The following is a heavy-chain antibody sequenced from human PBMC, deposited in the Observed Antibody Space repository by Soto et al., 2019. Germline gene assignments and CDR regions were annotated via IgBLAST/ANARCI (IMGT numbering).Heavy chain of an antibody. J-gene: IGHJ4*02. Sequence: GSLRLSCAASGFTFSRYAMNWFRQAAGKGLEWVSTFDNSDGRTYYSDSAKGRFTISRDNSKNTLFLQMNSLRPEDTAVYYCAKVRDTTMDMNFDYWGQGTLVTVSS. D-gene: IGHD5-18*01. CDR1: GFTFSRYA. CDR3: AKVRDTTMDMNFDY. V-gene: IGHV3-23*01. CDR2: FDNSDGRT.